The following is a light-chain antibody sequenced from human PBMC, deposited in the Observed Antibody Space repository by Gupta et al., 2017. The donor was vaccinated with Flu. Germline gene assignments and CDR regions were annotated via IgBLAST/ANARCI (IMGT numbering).Light chain of an antibody. Sequence: QSVLTQPPSVSAAPRQQVTISCSGSSSNIGNNYVSWYQQLPGTAPKLLIYDNNKRPSGIPDRFSGSKSGTSATLDITGLQNGDEADYYCGTWDSSLSAVVFGGGSKLTVL. V-gene: IGLV1-51*01. CDR1: SSNIGNNY. J-gene: IGLJ2*01. CDR3: GTWDSSLSAVV. CDR2: DNN.